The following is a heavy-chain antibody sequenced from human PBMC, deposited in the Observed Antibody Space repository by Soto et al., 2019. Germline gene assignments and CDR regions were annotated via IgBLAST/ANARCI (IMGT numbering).Heavy chain of an antibody. Sequence: QLQLQESGSGLVKPSQTLSLTCAVSGGSISGTTYSWSWIRQPPGKGLEWNGYKYDSGNTYYNPSLKRQYTISVDRSKNQFALKLSAVTAADTAVYYCARGQGAAAGHSNFDYWGQGALVTVSS. D-gene: IGHD6-13*01. V-gene: IGHV4-30-2*01. J-gene: IGHJ4*02. CDR2: KYDSGNT. CDR1: GGSISGTTYS. CDR3: ARGQGAAAGHSNFDY.